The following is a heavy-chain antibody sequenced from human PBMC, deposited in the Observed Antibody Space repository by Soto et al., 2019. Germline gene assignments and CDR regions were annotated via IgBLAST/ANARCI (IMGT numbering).Heavy chain of an antibody. CDR3: ATAMTTVTSYYYYYYMDV. Sequence: ASVKVSSKASGYTFTSYDINWVRQATGQGLEWMGWMNPNSGNTGYAQKFQGRVTMTRNTSISTAYMELSSLRSEDTAVYYCATAMTTVTSYYYYYYMDVWGKGTTVTVSS. D-gene: IGHD4-17*01. V-gene: IGHV1-8*01. CDR1: GYTFTSYD. J-gene: IGHJ6*03. CDR2: MNPNSGNT.